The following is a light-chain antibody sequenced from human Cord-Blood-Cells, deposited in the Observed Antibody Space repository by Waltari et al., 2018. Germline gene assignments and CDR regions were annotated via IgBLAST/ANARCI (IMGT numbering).Light chain of an antibody. J-gene: IGKJ1*01. CDR1: QSISSY. CDR3: QQSYSTPWT. V-gene: IGKV1-39*01. CDR2: AAS. Sequence: DIQMTQSPSSLSASVGDRVTITCRASQSISSYLNWYQQKPGKAPKLLFYAASSLQSGVPLRFIGSRTGTDFTVSIHSLQPEDFATYYGQQSYSTPWTFGHGTKVEIK.